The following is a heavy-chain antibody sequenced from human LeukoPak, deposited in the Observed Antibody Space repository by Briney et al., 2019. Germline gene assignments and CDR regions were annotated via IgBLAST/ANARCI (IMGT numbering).Heavy chain of an antibody. J-gene: IGHJ4*02. Sequence: ASVKVSCKASGYTFTSYGISWVRQAPGQGLEWMGWISAYNGNTKYAQRLQGRVTMTTDTSTTTAYVELRSLRSDDTAVYYCAKNERVRRVVKDLFESWGQGTLVTVSS. CDR1: GYTFTSYG. V-gene: IGHV1-18*01. CDR2: ISAYNGNT. D-gene: IGHD3-10*01. CDR3: AKNERVRRVVKDLFES.